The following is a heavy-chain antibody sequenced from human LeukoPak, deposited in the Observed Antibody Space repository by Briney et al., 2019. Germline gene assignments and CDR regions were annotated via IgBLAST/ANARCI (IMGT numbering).Heavy chain of an antibody. V-gene: IGHV4-4*07. D-gene: IGHD2-8*01. Sequence: SQTLSLTCTVSGGSISSYYWSWIRQPAGKGLEWIGRIYTSGSTNYNPSLKSRVTMSVDTSKNQFSLKLSSVTAADTAVYYCARDHLGYCTNGVCYSGGYWYFDLWGRGTLVTVSS. J-gene: IGHJ2*01. CDR1: GGSISSYY. CDR3: ARDHLGYCTNGVCYSGGYWYFDL. CDR2: IYTSGST.